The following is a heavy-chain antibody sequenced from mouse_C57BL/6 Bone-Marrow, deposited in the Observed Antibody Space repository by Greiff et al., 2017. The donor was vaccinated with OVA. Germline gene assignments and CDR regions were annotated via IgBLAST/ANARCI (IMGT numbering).Heavy chain of an antibody. CDR3: ARVYDGYYWYFDV. CDR2: ISSGGSYT. V-gene: IGHV5-6*02. CDR1: GFTFSSYG. Sequence: DVKLVESGGDLVKPGGSLKLSCAASGFTFSSYGMSWVRQTPDKRLEWVATISSGGSYTYYPASVKGRFTISRDNAKNTLYLQMSSLKSEDTAMYYCARVYDGYYWYFDVWGTGTTVTVSS. J-gene: IGHJ1*03. D-gene: IGHD2-3*01.